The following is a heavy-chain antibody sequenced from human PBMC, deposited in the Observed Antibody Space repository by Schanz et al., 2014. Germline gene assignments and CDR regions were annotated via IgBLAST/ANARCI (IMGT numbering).Heavy chain of an antibody. Sequence: EVQLLESGGGLVQLGGSLRLSCAASGFTFSIYGMSWVRQAPGKGLVWVSLIYKSGSAFYADAVKGRLTISRNNSKNTVLLVISRLRTDDAALYYCTRDSAGTTFGVLDSWGQGTLVTVSS. J-gene: IGHJ4*02. D-gene: IGHD1-1*01. CDR2: LIYKSGSA. CDR3: TRDSAGTTFGVLDS. V-gene: IGHV3-23*03. CDR1: GFTFSIYG.